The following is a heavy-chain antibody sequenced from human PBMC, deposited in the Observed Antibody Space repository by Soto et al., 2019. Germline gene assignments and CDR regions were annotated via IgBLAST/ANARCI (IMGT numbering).Heavy chain of an antibody. CDR3: AKVNSYYYYGMDV. CDR1: GLTFSSDA. J-gene: IGHJ6*02. V-gene: IGHV3-23*01. CDR2: ISGSGGST. Sequence: GGSLRLSCAPSGLTFSSDAMSWVRQAPGKGLERVSAISGSGGSTYYADSVKGRFTNSRDNSKNTLYLQMNSLRAEDTAVYYCAKVNSYYYYGMDVWGQGTTVTVSS.